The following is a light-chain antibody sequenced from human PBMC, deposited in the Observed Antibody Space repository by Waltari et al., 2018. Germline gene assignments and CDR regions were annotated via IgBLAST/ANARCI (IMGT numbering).Light chain of an antibody. CDR3: SSYTTSSAPGV. Sequence: QSALTQPASVSGPPGQSITISCSGSDRYVGAYDFVSWYQQHPGQAPHLIIYEVSNRPSGISTRFSASKSGNTASLTISGLQAEDEADYYCSSYTTSSAPGVFGTGTRVTVL. J-gene: IGLJ1*01. V-gene: IGLV2-14*01. CDR2: EVS. CDR1: DRYVGAYDF.